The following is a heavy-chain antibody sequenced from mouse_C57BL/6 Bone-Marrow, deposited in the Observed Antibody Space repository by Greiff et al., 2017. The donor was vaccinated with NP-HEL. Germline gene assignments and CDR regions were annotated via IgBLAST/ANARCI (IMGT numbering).Heavy chain of an antibody. V-gene: IGHV14-4*01. CDR2: IDPENGDT. CDR1: GFNIKDDY. J-gene: IGHJ4*01. Sequence: VQLKESGAELVRPGASVKLSCTASGFNIKDDYMHWVKQRPEQGLEWIGWIDPENGDTEYASKFQGKATITADTSSNTAYLQLSSLTSEDTAVYYCTPSGYDYAMDYWGQGTSVTVSS. CDR3: TPSGYDYAMDY. D-gene: IGHD3-2*02.